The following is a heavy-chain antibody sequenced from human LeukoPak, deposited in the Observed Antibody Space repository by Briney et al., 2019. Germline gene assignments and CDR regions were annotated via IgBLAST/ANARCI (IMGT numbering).Heavy chain of an antibody. V-gene: IGHV3-23*01. Sequence: GRSLRLSCAASGFTFSIFGMSWIRQAPGKGLERVSGITNAGENTYYADSVKGRFTISRENSKNTLFLQMKSLRAEDTAVYYCAKGTKGFDYWGQGTLVTVSS. CDR2: ITNAGENT. CDR1: GFTFSIFG. CDR3: AKGTKGFDY. J-gene: IGHJ4*02.